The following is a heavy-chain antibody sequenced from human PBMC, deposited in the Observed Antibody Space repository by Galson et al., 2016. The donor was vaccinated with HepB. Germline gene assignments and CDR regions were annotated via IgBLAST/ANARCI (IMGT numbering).Heavy chain of an antibody. D-gene: IGHD2-21*01. Sequence: SVKVSCKASGYTFTNYYLHWVRQAPGQGPEWMGTFRPSSGGTTYAQKLKGRVTMTGDTSTNTVYMELSSLRSEDTAVYYCAREQGETYFFDYWGQGTLVTVSA. V-gene: IGHV1-46*04. J-gene: IGHJ4*02. CDR2: FRPSSGGT. CDR1: GYTFTNYY. CDR3: AREQGETYFFDY.